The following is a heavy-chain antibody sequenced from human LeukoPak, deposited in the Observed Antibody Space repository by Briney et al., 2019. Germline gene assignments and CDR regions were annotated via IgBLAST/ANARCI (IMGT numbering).Heavy chain of an antibody. V-gene: IGHV4-59*08. D-gene: IGHD5-18*01. CDR2: IYYSGST. CDR1: GGSISSYY. J-gene: IGHJ3*02. CDR3: ARHGADTAMVTVPTNDAFDI. Sequence: PSETLSLTCTVSGGSISSYYWSWIRQPPGKGLEWIGYIYYSGSTNYNPSLKSRVTISVDTSKNQFSLKLSSVTAADTAVYYCARHGADTAMVTVPTNDAFDIWGQGTMVTVSS.